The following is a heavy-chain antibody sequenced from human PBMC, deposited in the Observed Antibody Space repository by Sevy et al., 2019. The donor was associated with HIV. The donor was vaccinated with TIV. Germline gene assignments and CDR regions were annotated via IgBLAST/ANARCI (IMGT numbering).Heavy chain of an antibody. D-gene: IGHD3-10*01. CDR3: ANKGGSRPNDAFDT. CDR2: INQVGTEK. V-gene: IGHV3-7*01. Sequence: GGSLRLSCAASGFSFTSYWMSWVRQTPEKGLEWVANINQVGTEKNYVDSVKGRFTISRDNAKNSLYLQMNSLRAEDTAVYYCANKGGSRPNDAFDTWRQGTMVTVSS. J-gene: IGHJ3*02. CDR1: GFSFTSYW.